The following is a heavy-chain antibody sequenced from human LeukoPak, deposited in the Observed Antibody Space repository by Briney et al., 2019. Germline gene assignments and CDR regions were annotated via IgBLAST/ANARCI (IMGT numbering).Heavy chain of an antibody. CDR1: GGSFSGYY. CDR3: ARDVIRGSSWYSYYYYGMDV. Sequence: SETLSLTCAVYGGSFSGYYWSWIRQPPGKGLEWIGEINHSGSTNYNPSLKSRVTISVDTSKNQFSLKLSSVTAADTAVYYCARDVIRGSSWYSYYYYGMDVWGQGTTVTVSS. J-gene: IGHJ6*02. CDR2: INHSGST. D-gene: IGHD6-13*01. V-gene: IGHV4-34*01.